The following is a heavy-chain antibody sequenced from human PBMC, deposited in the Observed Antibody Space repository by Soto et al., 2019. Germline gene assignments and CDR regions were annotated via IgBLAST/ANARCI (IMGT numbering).Heavy chain of an antibody. J-gene: IGHJ4*02. Sequence: ETLSLTCAVYGGSFSGYYWSWIRQPPGKGLEWIGEINHSGSTNYNPSLKSRVTISVDTSKNQFSLKLSSVTAADTAVYYCASSPRPGVLPNYFDYWGQGTLVTVSS. CDR3: ASSPRPGVLPNYFDY. V-gene: IGHV4-34*01. D-gene: IGHD3-10*01. CDR1: GGSFSGYY. CDR2: INHSGST.